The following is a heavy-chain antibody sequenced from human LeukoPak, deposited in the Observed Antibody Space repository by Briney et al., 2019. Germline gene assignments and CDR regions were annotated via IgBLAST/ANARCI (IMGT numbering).Heavy chain of an antibody. CDR2: ISANNVNT. J-gene: IGHJ4*02. V-gene: IGHV1-18*01. Sequence: ASVKVSCKASGYTFTSYGISWVRQAPGQGLEWIGWISANNVNTNYAQKPQGRVTMTTDTSTSTAYMELRGLRSDDTAVYYCARDYYDSSGYRQNYFDYWGQGTLVTVSS. CDR1: GYTFTSYG. CDR3: ARDYYDSSGYRQNYFDY. D-gene: IGHD3-22*01.